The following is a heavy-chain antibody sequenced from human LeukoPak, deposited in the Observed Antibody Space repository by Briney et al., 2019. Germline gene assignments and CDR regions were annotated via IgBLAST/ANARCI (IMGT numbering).Heavy chain of an antibody. J-gene: IGHJ4*02. V-gene: IGHV3-48*02. CDR2: ISGSSSTM. CDR3: ARVSSSSWYQSDY. Sequence: GGSLRLSCEASGFTFSTYSMNWVRQAPGKGLEWVSYISGSSSTMYYADSVKGRFTISRDNAKKSLYLQMNSLRDEDTAVYYCARVSSSSWYQSDYWGQGTLVTVSS. CDR1: GFTFSTYS. D-gene: IGHD6-13*01.